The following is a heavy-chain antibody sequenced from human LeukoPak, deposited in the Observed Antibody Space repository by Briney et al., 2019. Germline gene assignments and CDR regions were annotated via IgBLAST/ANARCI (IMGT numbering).Heavy chain of an antibody. V-gene: IGHV3-48*02. CDR1: GFTFSNYI. J-gene: IGHJ6*02. CDR3: AGSRLDV. CDR2: ISTSSSTI. Sequence: TGGSLRLSCAASGFTFSNYIMNWVRQAPGKGLEWVSYISTSSSTIKYADSVKGRFTVSRDNAKNSMYLQMNSLRDEDTAVYHCAGSRLDVWGQGTTVTVSS.